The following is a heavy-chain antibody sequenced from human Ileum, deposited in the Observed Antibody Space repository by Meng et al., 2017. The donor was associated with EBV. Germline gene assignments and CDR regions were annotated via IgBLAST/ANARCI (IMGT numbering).Heavy chain of an antibody. D-gene: IGHD2-15*01. CDR3: ARGGWSLDY. CDR2: IYYSGST. V-gene: IGHV4-59*08. Sequence: VPLQESGPGLVKLSETLSRPCTVSGGSISSYYWSWIRQPPGKGLEWIGYIYYSGSTNYNPSLKSRVTISVDTSKNQFSLNLSSVTAADTAVYYCARGGWSLDYWGQGTLVTVSS. J-gene: IGHJ4*02. CDR1: GGSISSYY.